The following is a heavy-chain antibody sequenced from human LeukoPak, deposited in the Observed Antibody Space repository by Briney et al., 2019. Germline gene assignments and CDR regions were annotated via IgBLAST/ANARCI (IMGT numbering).Heavy chain of an antibody. CDR1: GFTFSSYW. CDR2: IKQDGSEK. D-gene: IGHD2-2*01. Sequence: GGSLRLSCAASGFTFSSYWMSWVRQAPGKGLEWVANIKQDGSEKYYVDSVKGRFTISRDNAKNSLYLQMNSLRAEDTAVYYCARDQGYCSSTSCPYYYYGMDVWGQGTTVTVPS. CDR3: ARDQGYCSSTSCPYYYYGMDV. V-gene: IGHV3-7*05. J-gene: IGHJ6*02.